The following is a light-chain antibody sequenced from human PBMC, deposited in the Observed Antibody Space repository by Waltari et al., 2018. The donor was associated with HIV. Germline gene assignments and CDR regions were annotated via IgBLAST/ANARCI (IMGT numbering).Light chain of an antibody. V-gene: IGLV3-25*03. CDR3: QSTFGTGTII. J-gene: IGLJ2*01. Sequence: SFELTQPPSVSVSPGQTARITCSGLHDRMGAWYQLKSGQAPSMIIFSDGQRPSWIPTRFSGSRSGTRLTLTITGVQDDDEAEYVCQSTFGTGTIIFGAGT. CDR2: SDG. CDR1: LHDRM.